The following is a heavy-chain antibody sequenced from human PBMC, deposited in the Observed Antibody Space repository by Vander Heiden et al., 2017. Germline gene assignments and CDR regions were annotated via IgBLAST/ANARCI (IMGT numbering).Heavy chain of an antibody. V-gene: IGHV4-59*01. D-gene: IGHD2-8*01. J-gene: IGHJ4*02. CDR2: IYYSGRT. CDR3: AKGTEDIVLMIDY. CDR1: GGTISSDY. Sequence: QVQLQELGPGLVKPSETLSLTCTDSGGTISSDYWSWIRQPAGKGLEWIGYIYYSGRTNYNPALKSRVTISVDTSKNQFSLKVRSVTAADTAVYYYAKGTEDIVLMIDYWGQGTMVTVYS.